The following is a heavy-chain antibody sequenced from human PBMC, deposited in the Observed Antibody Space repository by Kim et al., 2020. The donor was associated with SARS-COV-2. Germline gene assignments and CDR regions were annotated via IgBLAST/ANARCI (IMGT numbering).Heavy chain of an antibody. D-gene: IGHD3-16*01. Sequence: SVKVSCKASGGTFSSYAISWVRQAPGQGLEWMGRIIPILGIANYAQKFHGRVTITADKSTSTAYMELSSLRSEDTAVYYCARAVPDMITFGGVIDYWGQGTLVTVSS. J-gene: IGHJ4*02. CDR3: ARAVPDMITFGGVIDY. CDR1: GGTFSSYA. V-gene: IGHV1-69*04. CDR2: IIPILGIA.